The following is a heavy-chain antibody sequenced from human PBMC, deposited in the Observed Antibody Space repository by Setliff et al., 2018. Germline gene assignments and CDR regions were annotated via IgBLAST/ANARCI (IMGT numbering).Heavy chain of an antibody. Sequence: SETLSLTCTVSGGSISSHYWNWIRQPPGKGLEWIGYIFYSGSTNYDPSLKSRVTISVDTSKNQFSLKLSSVTAADTAVYYCARVFYYGSGSYLYYFDSWGQGTLVTVSS. CDR3: ARVFYYGSGSYLYYFDS. D-gene: IGHD3-10*01. CDR2: IFYSGST. J-gene: IGHJ4*02. V-gene: IGHV4-59*11. CDR1: GGSISSHY.